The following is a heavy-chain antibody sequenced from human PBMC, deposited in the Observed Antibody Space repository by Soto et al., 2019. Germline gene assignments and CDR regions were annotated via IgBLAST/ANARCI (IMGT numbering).Heavy chain of an antibody. D-gene: IGHD2-21*02. CDR2: INAGNGNT. Sequence: ASVKVSCKASGYTFTSYAMHWVRQAPGQRLEWMGWINAGNGNTKYSQKFQGRVTITRDTSASTAYMELSSLRSEDTAVYYCATRSVVVTAVDYWGQGTLVTVSS. V-gene: IGHV1-3*01. CDR3: ATRSVVVTAVDY. J-gene: IGHJ4*02. CDR1: GYTFTSYA.